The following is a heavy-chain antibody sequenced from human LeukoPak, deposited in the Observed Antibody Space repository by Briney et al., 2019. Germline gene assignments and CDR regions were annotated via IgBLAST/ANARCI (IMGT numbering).Heavy chain of an antibody. CDR3: ARGGTFGGYYYTDAFDI. CDR2: IKQDGSEK. Sequence: GGSLRLSCAASGFTFSSYWMSWVRQAPGKGLEWVANIKQDGSEKYYVDSVKGRFTISRDNAKNSLYLQMNSLRAEDTAVYYCARGGTFGGYYYTDAFDIWGQGTMVTVSS. CDR1: GFTFSSYW. J-gene: IGHJ3*02. V-gene: IGHV3-7*01. D-gene: IGHD3-22*01.